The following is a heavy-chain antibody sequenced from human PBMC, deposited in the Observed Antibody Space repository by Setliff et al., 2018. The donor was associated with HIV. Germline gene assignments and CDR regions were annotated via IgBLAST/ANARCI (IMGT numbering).Heavy chain of an antibody. J-gene: IGHJ4*02. CDR1: GGSISPYY. Sequence: SETLSLTCTASGGSISPYYWSWIRQPPGKGLEWIGFVYNTGTTSSNPSLKSRVTPSVDTSKNQFSLKLTSVTAADTAVYYCGAGSNYDDSGYYSPYFDYWGQGTLVTVSS. CDR2: VYNTGTT. CDR3: GAGSNYDDSGYYSPYFDY. V-gene: IGHV4-4*08. D-gene: IGHD3-3*01.